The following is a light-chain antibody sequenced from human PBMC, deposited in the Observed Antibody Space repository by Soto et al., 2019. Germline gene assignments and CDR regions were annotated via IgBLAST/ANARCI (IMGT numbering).Light chain of an antibody. CDR1: QDISNY. J-gene: IGKJ5*01. CDR2: DAS. Sequence: DLQMTQSPSSLSASVGDRVTITCQASQDISNYLNWYQQKPGKAPKLLIYDASNLETGVPSRFSGSGSGTDFTFTITSLQPEDIATYYCQQYKRLITFGQGTRLEMK. V-gene: IGKV1-33*01. CDR3: QQYKRLIT.